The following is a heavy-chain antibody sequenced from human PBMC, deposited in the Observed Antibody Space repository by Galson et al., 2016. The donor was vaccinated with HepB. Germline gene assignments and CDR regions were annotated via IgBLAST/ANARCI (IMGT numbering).Heavy chain of an antibody. CDR2: ISGSGGST. CDR3: AKSPALMVYAMPARRKPSLYYFDY. J-gene: IGHJ4*02. V-gene: IGHV3-23*01. CDR1: GFTFSSYA. D-gene: IGHD2-8*01. Sequence: LRLSCAASGFTFSSYAMSWVRQAPGKGLEWVSAISGSGGSTYYADSVKGRFTISRDNSKNTLYLQMNSLRAEDTAVYYCAKSPALMVYAMPARRKPSLYYFDYWGQGTLVTVSS.